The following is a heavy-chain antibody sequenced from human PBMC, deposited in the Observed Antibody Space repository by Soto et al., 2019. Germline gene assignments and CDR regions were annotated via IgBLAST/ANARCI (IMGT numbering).Heavy chain of an antibody. CDR3: AKAGRAAFDI. CDR2: ISYDGSNK. V-gene: IGHV3-30*18. J-gene: IGHJ3*02. CDR1: GFTFSSYG. Sequence: PGGSLRLSCAASGFTFSSYGMHWVRQAPGKGLEWVAVISYDGSNKYYADSVKGRFTISRDNSKNTLYLQMNSLRAEDTAVYYCAKAGRAAFDIWGQGTMVTVSS.